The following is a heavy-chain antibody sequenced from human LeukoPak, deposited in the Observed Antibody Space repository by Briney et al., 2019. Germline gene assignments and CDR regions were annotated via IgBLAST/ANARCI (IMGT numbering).Heavy chain of an antibody. D-gene: IGHD5-18*01. J-gene: IGHJ4*02. Sequence: SQTLSLTCAISGDSVSSNSAIWNWIRQSPSRGLEWLGRTYYRSKWYNEYAVSVKSRMTINPDTSKNQFSLQLNSVTPEDTAVYYCARSLKGYTYGNDCWGQGTLVTVSS. V-gene: IGHV6-1*01. CDR2: TYYRSKWYN. CDR1: GDSVSSNSAI. CDR3: ARSLKGYTYGNDC.